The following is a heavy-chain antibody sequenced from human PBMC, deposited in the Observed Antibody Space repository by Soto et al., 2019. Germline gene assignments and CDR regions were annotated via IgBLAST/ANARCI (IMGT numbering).Heavy chain of an antibody. J-gene: IGHJ3*02. V-gene: IGHV4-61*01. Sequence: KTSETLSLTCTVSGGSVSSGSYYWSWIRQPPGKGLEWIGYIYYSGSTNYNPSLKSRVTISVDTSKNQFSLKLSSVTAADTAVYYCARDFIVGATTTRRVYAFDIWGQGTMVTVSS. CDR3: ARDFIVGATTTRRVYAFDI. CDR2: IYYSGST. CDR1: GGSVSSGSYY. D-gene: IGHD1-26*01.